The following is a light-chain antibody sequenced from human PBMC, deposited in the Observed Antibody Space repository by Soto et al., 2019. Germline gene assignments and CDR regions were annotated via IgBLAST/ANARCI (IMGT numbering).Light chain of an antibody. CDR3: QQRFDWPIT. Sequence: EIVLTQSPVTLSLSPGERATLFCRASQSIGGYLAWDQQSPGQAPRLVIYYASYRATGIPVRFSGSVSGTDFTLTIRSLEPEDVAVYYCQQRFDWPITFGQGTRLDI. CDR2: YAS. V-gene: IGKV3-11*01. J-gene: IGKJ5*01. CDR1: QSIGGY.